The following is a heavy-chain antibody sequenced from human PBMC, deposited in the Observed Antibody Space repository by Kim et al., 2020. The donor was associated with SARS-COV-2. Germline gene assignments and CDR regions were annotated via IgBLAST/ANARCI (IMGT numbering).Heavy chain of an antibody. J-gene: IGHJ6*02. CDR3: ARDLGSDNWGGYYYYGMDV. V-gene: IGHV3-21*01. D-gene: IGHD7-27*01. CDR2: ISSSSSYI. CDR1: GFTFSSYS. Sequence: GSLRLSCAASGFTFSSYSMNWVRQAPGKGLEWVSSISSSSSYIYYADSVKGRFTISRDNAKNSLYLQMKSLRAEDTAVYYCARDLGSDNWGGYYYYGMDVWRQGTTVTVSS.